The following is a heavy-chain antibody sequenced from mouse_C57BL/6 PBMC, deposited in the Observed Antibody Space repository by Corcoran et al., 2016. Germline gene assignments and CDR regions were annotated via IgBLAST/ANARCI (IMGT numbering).Heavy chain of an antibody. D-gene: IGHD2-5*01. CDR1: GYAFSSYW. CDR2: IYPGDGDT. V-gene: IGHV1-80*01. CDR3: ARDYSNYDYAMDY. Sequence: QVQLQQSGAELVKPGASVKISCKASGYAFSSYWMNWVKQRPGKGLEWIGQIYPGDGDTNYNGKFKGKATLTADKSSSTAYMQLSSLTSEDSAVYFCARDYSNYDYAMDYGGQGTSVTVSS. J-gene: IGHJ4*01.